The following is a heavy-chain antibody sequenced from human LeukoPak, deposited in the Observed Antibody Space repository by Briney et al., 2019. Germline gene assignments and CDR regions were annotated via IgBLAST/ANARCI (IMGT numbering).Heavy chain of an antibody. J-gene: IGHJ4*02. D-gene: IGHD4-17*01. CDR2: ISYDGSNK. Sequence: GRSLRLSRAASGFTFSRYGMHWVRQAPAKGLGWVAVISYDGSNKYYADSVKGRFTISRDNSKNTLYLQMNSLRVEDTAVYYCAKDYGDYNFDYWGQGTLVTVPS. CDR1: GFTFSRYG. V-gene: IGHV3-30*18. CDR3: AKDYGDYNFDY.